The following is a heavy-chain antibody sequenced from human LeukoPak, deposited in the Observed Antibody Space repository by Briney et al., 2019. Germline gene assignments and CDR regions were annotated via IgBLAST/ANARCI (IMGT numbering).Heavy chain of an antibody. J-gene: IGHJ4*02. V-gene: IGHV4-34*01. CDR3: ARGSDVRFLEWLFSGYFGY. CDR2: INHSGST. CDR1: GGSFSGYY. Sequence: PSETLSLTCAVYGGSFSGYYWSWIRQPPGKGLEWIGEINHSGSTNYNPSLKSRVTISVDTSKNQFSLKLSSVTAADTAVYYCARGSDVRFLEWLFSGYFGYWGQGTLVTVSS. D-gene: IGHD3-3*01.